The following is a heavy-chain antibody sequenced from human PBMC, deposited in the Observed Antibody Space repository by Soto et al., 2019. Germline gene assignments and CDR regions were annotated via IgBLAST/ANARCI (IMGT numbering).Heavy chain of an antibody. V-gene: IGHV3-48*03. CDR1: GFTFSSYE. CDR2: ISSSGSTI. D-gene: IGHD2-15*01. Sequence: TGGSLRLSCAASGFTFSSYEMNWVRQAPGKGLEWVSYISSSGSTIYYADSVKGRFTISRDNAKNSLYLQMNSLRAEDTAVYYCARVLGNIVVVVAATSNGMDVWGQGTTVTVSS. CDR3: ARVLGNIVVVVAATSNGMDV. J-gene: IGHJ6*02.